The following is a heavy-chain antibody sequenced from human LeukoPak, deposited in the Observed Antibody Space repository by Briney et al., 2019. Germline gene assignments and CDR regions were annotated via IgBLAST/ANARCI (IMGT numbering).Heavy chain of an antibody. CDR2: ISYDGSNK. V-gene: IGHV3-30-3*01. Sequence: GGSLRLSCAASGFTFSSYAMHWVRQAPGKGLEWVAVISYDGSNKYYADSVKGRFTISRDNSKNTLYLQMNSLRAEDTAVYYCAKSDYGGNSGQFYGMDVWGQGTTVTVSS. CDR1: GFTFSSYA. J-gene: IGHJ6*02. D-gene: IGHD4-23*01. CDR3: AKSDYGGNSGQFYGMDV.